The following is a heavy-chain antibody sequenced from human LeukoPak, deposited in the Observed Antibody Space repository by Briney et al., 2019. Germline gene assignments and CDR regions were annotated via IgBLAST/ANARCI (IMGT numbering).Heavy chain of an antibody. D-gene: IGHD2-2*01. Sequence: GGSLRLSCAASGFTFSSYSMNWVRQAPGKGLGWVSSISSSSYIYYADSVKGRFTISRDNAKNSLYLQMNSLRAEDTAVYYCARGLRGHCSSTSCHPNDYWGQGTLVTVSS. CDR1: GFTFSSYS. J-gene: IGHJ4*02. V-gene: IGHV3-21*01. CDR2: ISSSSYI. CDR3: ARGLRGHCSSTSCHPNDY.